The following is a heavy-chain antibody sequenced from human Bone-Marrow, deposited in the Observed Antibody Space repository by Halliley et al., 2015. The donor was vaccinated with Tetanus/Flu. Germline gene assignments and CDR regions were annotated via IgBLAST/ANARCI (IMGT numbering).Heavy chain of an antibody. CDR2: SNHGGST. J-gene: IGHJ4*02. V-gene: IGHV4-34*01. Sequence: GKSNHGGSTNSTPPPKGRAPLPVDTSKNQFSLNLTSGTAADTAVYYCARRPDVVVVPSALDYWGQGILVTVSS. D-gene: IGHD2-2*01. CDR3: ARRPDVVVVPSALDY.